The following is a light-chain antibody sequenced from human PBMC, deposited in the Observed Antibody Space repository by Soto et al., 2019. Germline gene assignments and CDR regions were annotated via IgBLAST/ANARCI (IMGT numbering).Light chain of an antibody. J-gene: IGLJ1*01. CDR3: ASWDDSLSGSYV. Sequence: SLLTQPPPTSGTPGPRVTHPCPGNSPNIGSNYVYWYQQLPGTAPKLLMYRDVKRPSGVPDRFSGSKSGTSASLAISGLRSEDEADYYCASWDDSLSGSYVFGTGTKVTVL. CDR2: RDV. V-gene: IGLV1-47*01. CDR1: SPNIGSNY.